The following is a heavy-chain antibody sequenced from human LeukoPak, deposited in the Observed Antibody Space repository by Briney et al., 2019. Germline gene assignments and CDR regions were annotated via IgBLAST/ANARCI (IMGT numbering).Heavy chain of an antibody. D-gene: IGHD6-19*01. CDR2: IWYDGSNK. J-gene: IGHJ6*02. CDR3: ARAGSSGWYYYYGMDV. V-gene: IGHV3-33*01. Sequence: QPGGSLRLSCAASGFTFSSYGMHWVRQAPGKGLEWVAVIWYDGSNKYYADSVKGRFTISRDNSKNTLYLQMNSLRAEDTAVYYCARAGSSGWYYYYGMDVWGQGTTVTVSS. CDR1: GFTFSSYG.